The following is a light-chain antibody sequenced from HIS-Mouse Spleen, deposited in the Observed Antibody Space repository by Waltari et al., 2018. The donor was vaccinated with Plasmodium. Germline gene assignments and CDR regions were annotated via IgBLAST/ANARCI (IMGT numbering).Light chain of an antibody. V-gene: IGLV2-11*01. CDR3: CSYAGSYTYV. CDR2: DVS. Sequence: QSALTQPRSVSGSPGQSVTISCTGTSSDVGGYNYVSWYQQHQGKAPKLMIYDVSKRPAGVPDRFSGSKSGNTASLTISGLQAEEEADYYCCSYAGSYTYVFGTGTKVTVL. J-gene: IGLJ1*01. CDR1: SSDVGGYNY.